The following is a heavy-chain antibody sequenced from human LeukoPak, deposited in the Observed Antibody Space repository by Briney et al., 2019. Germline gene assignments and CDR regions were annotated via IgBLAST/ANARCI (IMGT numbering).Heavy chain of an antibody. J-gene: IGHJ4*02. CDR3: ARGGYTVRGVLITPHFDS. D-gene: IGHD3-10*01. CDR2: ISSSGSTI. Sequence: GGSLRLSCAASGFTFSSYWMSWVRQAPGKGLEWVSYISSSGSTIYSADSVKGRFTISRDNAKNSLYLQMNSLRAEDTAVYYCARGGYTVRGVLITPHFDSWGQGTLVTVSS. CDR1: GFTFSSYW. V-gene: IGHV3-48*01.